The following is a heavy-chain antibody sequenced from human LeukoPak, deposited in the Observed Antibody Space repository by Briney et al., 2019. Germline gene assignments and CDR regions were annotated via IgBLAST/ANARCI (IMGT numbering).Heavy chain of an antibody. CDR3: ARDTYYDSSGYFSPPQH. CDR1: GYTFTSYY. J-gene: IGHJ1*01. Sequence: ASVKVSCKASGYTFTSYYMHWVRQAPGQGLEWMGIINPSGGSTSYAQKFQGRVTMTRDMSTSTVYMELSSLRSEDTAVYYCARDTYYDSSGYFSPPQHWGQGTLVTVSS. D-gene: IGHD3-22*01. CDR2: INPSGGST. V-gene: IGHV1-46*01.